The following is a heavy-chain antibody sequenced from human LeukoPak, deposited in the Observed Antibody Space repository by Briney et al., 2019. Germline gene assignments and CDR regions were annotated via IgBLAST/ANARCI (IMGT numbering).Heavy chain of an antibody. V-gene: IGHV3-15*01. CDR1: SYAW. D-gene: IGHD5-18*01. Sequence: SYAWXSWVRQAPGKGPEWIGRIKRKSDGDTADYAAPVKGRFTISRDDSKNTLFLQMNSLKTEDTAFYYCTTAPSGYAYMNGWHLDYWGQGALVTVSS. CDR3: TTAPSGYAYMNGWHLDY. J-gene: IGHJ4*02. CDR2: IKRKSDGDTA.